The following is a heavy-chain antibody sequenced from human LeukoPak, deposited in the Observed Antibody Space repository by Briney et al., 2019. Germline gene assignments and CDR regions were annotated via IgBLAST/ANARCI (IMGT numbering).Heavy chain of an antibody. CDR2: TSSSGSTI. CDR3: AELGITMIGGV. J-gene: IGHJ6*04. V-gene: IGHV3-48*03. Sequence: GALRLSCAASGFTFSSYEMNWVRQAPGKGLEWVSYTSSSGSTIYYADSVKGRFTISRDNAKNSLYLQMNSLRAEDTAVYYCAELGITMIGGVWGKGTTVTISS. CDR1: GFTFSSYE. D-gene: IGHD3-10*02.